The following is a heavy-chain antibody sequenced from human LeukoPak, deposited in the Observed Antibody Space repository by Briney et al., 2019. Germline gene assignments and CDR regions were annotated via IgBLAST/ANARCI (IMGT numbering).Heavy chain of an antibody. J-gene: IGHJ4*02. Sequence: SETLSLTCTVSGGSISSSSFFWGWIRQPPGKGLEWIGSVFYSGSTSANPSLKSRLTISVDTPKNQFSLKLNSVTAADTAVYYCARLTILNDGSGYYPDYWGQGILVTVSS. CDR2: VFYSGST. V-gene: IGHV4-39*01. CDR1: GGSISSSSFF. D-gene: IGHD3-22*01. CDR3: ARLTILNDGSGYYPDY.